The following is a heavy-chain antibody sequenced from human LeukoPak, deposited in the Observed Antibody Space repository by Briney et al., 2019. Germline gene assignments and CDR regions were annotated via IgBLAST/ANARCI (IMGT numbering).Heavy chain of an antibody. CDR1: GGSFRSSY. J-gene: IGHJ4*02. V-gene: IGHV4-4*07. CDR2: IYSSGRT. Sequence: SQTLSLTCTVSGGSFRSSYWTWIRQPAGKGLESLGRIYSSGRTNYNPSLKSRVTMSVDTSKNQFSLKLTSVAAADTAVYFCARGYCSGISCYQLVSWGQGTLVTVSS. D-gene: IGHD2-2*01. CDR3: ARGYCSGISCYQLVS.